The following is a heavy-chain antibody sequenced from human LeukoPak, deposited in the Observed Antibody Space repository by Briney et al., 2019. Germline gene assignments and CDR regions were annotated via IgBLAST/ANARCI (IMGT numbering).Heavy chain of an antibody. CDR2: INSDGSSR. J-gene: IGHJ4*02. D-gene: IGHD6-13*01. CDR3: TRGSPGYSSSWLDF. V-gene: IGHV3-74*01. CDR1: AFTFSSYW. Sequence: GGSLRLSCAASAFTFSSYWMHWVRQAPGKGLVWVSRINSDGSSRSYADYVKGRFTISRDDAKNTLYLQMSSLSVDDTAIYYCTRGSPGYSSSWLDFWGQGILVTVSS.